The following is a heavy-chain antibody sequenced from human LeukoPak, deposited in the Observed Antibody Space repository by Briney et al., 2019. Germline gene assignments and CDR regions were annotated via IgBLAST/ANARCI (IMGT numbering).Heavy chain of an antibody. D-gene: IGHD3-3*01. CDR1: GGSFSGYY. CDR2: INHSGST. V-gene: IGHV4-34*01. CDR3: ARGREGYDFWSGYFTFDY. J-gene: IGHJ4*02. Sequence: KASETLSLTCAVYGGSFSGYYWSWIRQPPGKGLEWIGEINHSGSTNYNPSLKSRVTISVDTSKNQFSLKLSSVTAADTAVYYCARGREGYDFWSGYFTFDYWGQGTLVTVSS.